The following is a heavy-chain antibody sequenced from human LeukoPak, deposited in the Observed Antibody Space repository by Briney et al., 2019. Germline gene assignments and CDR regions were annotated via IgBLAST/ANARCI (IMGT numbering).Heavy chain of an antibody. CDR1: GYTFTSYD. D-gene: IGHD6-13*01. J-gene: IGHJ6*02. V-gene: IGHV1-8*01. CDR2: MNPNSGNT. Sequence: APVKVSCKASGYTFTSYDINWVRQATGQGLEWMGWMNPNSGNTGYAQKFQGRVTMTRNTSISTAYMELSSLRSEDTAVYYCASPCVAAADYGMDVWGQGTTVTVSS. CDR3: ASPCVAAADYGMDV.